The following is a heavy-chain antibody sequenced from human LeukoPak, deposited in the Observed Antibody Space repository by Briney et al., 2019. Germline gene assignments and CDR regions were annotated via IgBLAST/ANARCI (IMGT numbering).Heavy chain of an antibody. CDR1: GFTFSSYA. CDR3: AELGITMIGGV. D-gene: IGHD3-10*02. V-gene: IGHV3-21*01. CDR2: VSSTGTYI. J-gene: IGHJ6*04. Sequence: GGSLRLSCAASGFTFSSYAMNWVRQAPGKGLEWVSSVSSTGTYIYYSDLVEGRFTISRDNAKNSLSLQMNSLRAEDTAVYYCAELGITMIGGVWGKGTTVTISS.